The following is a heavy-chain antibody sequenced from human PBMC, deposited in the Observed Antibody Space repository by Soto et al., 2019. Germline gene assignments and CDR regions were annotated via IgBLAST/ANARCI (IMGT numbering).Heavy chain of an antibody. J-gene: IGHJ4*02. D-gene: IGHD3-16*01. Sequence: SETLSLTCTVSGGSISSYYWSWIRQPPGKGLEWIGYIYYSGSTNYNPSLKSRVTISVDTSKNQFSLKLSSVTAADTAVYYCARHELRYPAGSIDYPGPAPLLTLSS. CDR2: IYYSGST. CDR3: ARHELRYPAGSIDY. V-gene: IGHV4-59*08. CDR1: GGSISSYY.